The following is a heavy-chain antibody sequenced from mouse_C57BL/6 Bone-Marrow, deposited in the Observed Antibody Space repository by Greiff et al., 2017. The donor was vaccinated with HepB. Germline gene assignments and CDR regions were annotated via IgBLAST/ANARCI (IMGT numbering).Heavy chain of an antibody. CDR2: IYPGDGDT. J-gene: IGHJ4*01. Sequence: VQLQESGAELVKPGASVKISCKASGYAFSSYWMNWVKQRPGKGLEWIGQIYPGDGDTNYNGKFKGKATLTADKSSSTAYMQLSSLTSEDSAVYFWARWDYYGSSYYAMDYWGQGTSVTVSS. D-gene: IGHD1-1*01. V-gene: IGHV1-80*01. CDR1: GYAFSSYW. CDR3: ARWDYYGSSYYAMDY.